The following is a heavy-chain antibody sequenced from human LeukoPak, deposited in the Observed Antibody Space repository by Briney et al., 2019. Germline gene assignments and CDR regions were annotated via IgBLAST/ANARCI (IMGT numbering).Heavy chain of an antibody. V-gene: IGHV1-2*04. J-gene: IGHJ5*02. CDR1: GYTFTGYY. D-gene: IGHD3-10*01. CDR3: ARDITMVRGVIRGFDP. Sequence: ASVKVSCKASGYTFTGYYMHWVRQAPGQGLEWMGWINPNSGGTNYAQKFQGWVTMTRDTSISTAYMELSRLRSDDTAVHYCARDITMVRGVIRGFDPWGQGTLVTVSS. CDR2: INPNSGGT.